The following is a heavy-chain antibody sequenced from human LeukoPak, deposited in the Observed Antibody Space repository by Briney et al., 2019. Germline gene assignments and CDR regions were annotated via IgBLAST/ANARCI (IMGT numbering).Heavy chain of an antibody. CDR2: IYPGDSDT. V-gene: IGHV5-51*01. Sequence: GESLKISCKGSGYSFISYWIGWVRQMPGKGLEWMGIIYPGDSDTRYSPSFQGQVTISADKSISTAYLQWSSLKASDTAMYYCARFAMVRGVNNWFDPWGQGTLVTVSS. CDR3: ARFAMVRGVNNWFDP. CDR1: GYSFISYW. J-gene: IGHJ5*02. D-gene: IGHD3-10*01.